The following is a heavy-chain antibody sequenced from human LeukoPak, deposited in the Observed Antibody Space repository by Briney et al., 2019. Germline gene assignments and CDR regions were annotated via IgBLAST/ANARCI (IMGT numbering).Heavy chain of an antibody. CDR3: ARGRDSGYDSNFDY. D-gene: IGHD5-12*01. CDR2: IYYSGST. Sequence: SETLSLTCTVSGGSVSSGSYYWSWIRQPPGKGLEWIGYIYYSGSTNYNPSLKSRVTISVDTSKNQFSLKLSSVTAADTAVYYCARGRDSGYDSNFDYWGQGTLVTVPS. CDR1: GGSVSSGSYY. V-gene: IGHV4-61*01. J-gene: IGHJ4*02.